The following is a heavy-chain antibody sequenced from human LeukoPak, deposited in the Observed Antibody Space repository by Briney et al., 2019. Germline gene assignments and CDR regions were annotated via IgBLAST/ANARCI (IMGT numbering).Heavy chain of an antibody. J-gene: IGHJ4*02. CDR3: ARQEMTTVTTVDY. D-gene: IGHD4-17*01. CDR1: GFTFSRCA. Sequence: PGGSLRLSCAASGFTFSRCATSWVRQAPGKGLEWVANIKEDGSAKYYVDSVKGRFTISRDNAKNSLYLQMNSLRAEDTAVYYCARQEMTTVTTVDYWGQGTLVTVSS. CDR2: IKEDGSAK. V-gene: IGHV3-7*01.